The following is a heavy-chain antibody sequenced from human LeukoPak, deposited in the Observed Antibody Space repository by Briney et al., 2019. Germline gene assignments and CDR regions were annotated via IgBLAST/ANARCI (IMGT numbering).Heavy chain of an antibody. CDR1: GGXFSGYY. J-gene: IGHJ4*02. V-gene: IGHV4-34*01. Sequence: SETLSLTCAVCGGXFSGYYCSWIRQPPGKGLEWIGEINHRGSTNYNPSLKSRVTISVDTSKNQFSLKLSSVTAADTAVYYCARPRYLAAAPFDYWGQGTLVTVSS. D-gene: IGHD6-13*01. CDR3: ARPRYLAAAPFDY. CDR2: INHRGST.